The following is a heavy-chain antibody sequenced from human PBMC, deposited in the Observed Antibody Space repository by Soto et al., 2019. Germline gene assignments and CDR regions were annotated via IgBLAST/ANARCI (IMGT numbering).Heavy chain of an antibody. Sequence: QVQLVESGGGVVQPGRSLRLSCAASGFTFSSYGMHWVRQAPGKGLEWVAVISHDESNKYYADSVKGRFTISRDNSKNTLYLQMNSLRAEDTAVYYCTKGVVVITSYFQHWGQGTLVTVSS. V-gene: IGHV3-30*18. CDR3: TKGVVVITSYFQH. J-gene: IGHJ1*01. CDR2: ISHDESNK. CDR1: GFTFSSYG. D-gene: IGHD3-22*01.